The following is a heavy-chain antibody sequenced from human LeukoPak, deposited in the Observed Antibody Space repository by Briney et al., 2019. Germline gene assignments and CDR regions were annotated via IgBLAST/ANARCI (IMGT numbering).Heavy chain of an antibody. CDR2: INHSGST. CDR3: ARDQDYYGSGSYGPDH. D-gene: IGHD3-10*01. CDR1: GGSFSDYY. J-gene: IGHJ4*02. Sequence: SETLSLTCAVYGGSFSDYYWSWIRQSPGRGLEWIGEINHSGSTNYNPSLKSRVTISVDTSKNQFSLKLSSVTAADTAIYYCARDQDYYGSGSYGPDHWGQGTQVTVSS. V-gene: IGHV4-34*01.